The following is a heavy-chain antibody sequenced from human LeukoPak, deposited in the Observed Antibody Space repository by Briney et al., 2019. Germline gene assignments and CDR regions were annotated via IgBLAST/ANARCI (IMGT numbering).Heavy chain of an antibody. J-gene: IGHJ1*01. Sequence: GGSLTLSCAASGFTFSSYAMHWVRQAPGKELEWVAVISYDGSNKYYADSVKGRFTISRDNSKNTLYLQMNSLRAEDTAVYYCAKDGFYYDILTGQNKGYFQHWGQGTLVTVSS. CDR3: AKDGFYYDILTGQNKGYFQH. D-gene: IGHD3-9*01. CDR1: GFTFSSYA. CDR2: ISYDGSNK. V-gene: IGHV3-30*07.